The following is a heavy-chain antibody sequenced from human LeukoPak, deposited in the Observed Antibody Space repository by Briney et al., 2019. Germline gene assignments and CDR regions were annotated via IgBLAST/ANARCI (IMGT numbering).Heavy chain of an antibody. CDR3: ARAGGGNSGFGYYYYYMDV. CDR1: GASFSRYY. Sequence: SETLSLTCAVYGASFSRYYWSCIRQPPRKGLYWIGEINHSGSTNYTPSLKSRVTISVDTSKNQFSLKLSSVTAADTAVYYCARAGGGNSGFGYYYYYMDVWGKGTTVTVSS. J-gene: IGHJ6*03. V-gene: IGHV4-34*01. D-gene: IGHD4-23*01. CDR2: INHSGST.